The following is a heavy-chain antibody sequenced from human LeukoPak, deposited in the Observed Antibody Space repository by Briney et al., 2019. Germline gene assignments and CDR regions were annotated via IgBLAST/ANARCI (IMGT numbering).Heavy chain of an antibody. V-gene: IGHV3-30-3*01. D-gene: IGHD4-17*01. CDR3: ARVGGRGGPGDLYYFDY. Sequence: GGSLRLSCAASGFTFSSYAMHWVRQAPGKGLEWVAVISYDGSNKYYADSVKGRFTISRDNSKNTLYPQMNSLRAEDTAVYYCARVGGRGGPGDLYYFDYWGQGTLVTVSS. J-gene: IGHJ4*02. CDR2: ISYDGSNK. CDR1: GFTFSSYA.